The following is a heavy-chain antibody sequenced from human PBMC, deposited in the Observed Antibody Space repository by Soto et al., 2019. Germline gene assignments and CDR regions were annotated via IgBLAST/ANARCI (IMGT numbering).Heavy chain of an antibody. CDR2: IYYSGST. D-gene: IGHD1-1*01. CDR1: GGSISSGGYY. Sequence: SETLSLTCTVSGGSISSGGYYWAWIRQHPGKGLEWIGYIYYSGSTYCNPSLKSRVTMSVDTSKSQFSLNLGSVTAADTAVYYCARVYWNPHYFDYWGQGTLVTVSS. CDR3: ARVYWNPHYFDY. V-gene: IGHV4-31*02. J-gene: IGHJ4*02.